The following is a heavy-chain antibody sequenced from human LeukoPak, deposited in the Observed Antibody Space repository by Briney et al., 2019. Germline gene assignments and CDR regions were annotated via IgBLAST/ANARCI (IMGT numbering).Heavy chain of an antibody. CDR1: GFTFSQYW. CDR3: ARVVGATSIDY. CDR2: IKHRGRS. J-gene: IGHJ4*02. D-gene: IGHD2-15*01. Sequence: GSPRLSCAASGFTFSQYWMSWVRQAPGKGLEWIGSIKHRGRSYYNPSLKSRVTISVDTSKNQFSLQLSSVTAADTAVYYCARVVGATSIDYWGQGILVTVSS. V-gene: IGHV4-38-2*01.